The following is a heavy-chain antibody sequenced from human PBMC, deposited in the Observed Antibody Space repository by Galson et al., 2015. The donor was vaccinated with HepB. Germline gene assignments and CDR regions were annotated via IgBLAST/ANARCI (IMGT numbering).Heavy chain of an antibody. Sequence: SLRLSCAASGFTFSSYALHWVRQAPGKGLEWVAVISYDGSNKYYADSVKGRFTISRDNSKNTLYLQMNSLRAEDTAVYYCARGAWELHYWGQGTLVTVSS. CDR1: GFTFSSYA. CDR2: ISYDGSNK. CDR3: ARGAWELHY. V-gene: IGHV3-30-3*01. D-gene: IGHD1-26*01. J-gene: IGHJ4*02.